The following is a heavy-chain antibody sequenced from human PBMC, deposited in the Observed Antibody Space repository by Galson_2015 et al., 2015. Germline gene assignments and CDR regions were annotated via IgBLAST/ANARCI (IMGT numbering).Heavy chain of an antibody. CDR1: GFTFSDYY. J-gene: IGHJ4*01. CDR2: ISSSSSYT. Sequence: SLRLSCAASGFTFSDYYMSWIRQAPGKGLEWVSYISSSSSYTNYADSVKGRFTISRDNARNSLYLQMNSLSAEDTAIYYGARVESSRSDDYWGQEPWSPSPQ. CDR3: ARVESSRSDDY. D-gene: IGHD6-13*01. V-gene: IGHV3-11*05.